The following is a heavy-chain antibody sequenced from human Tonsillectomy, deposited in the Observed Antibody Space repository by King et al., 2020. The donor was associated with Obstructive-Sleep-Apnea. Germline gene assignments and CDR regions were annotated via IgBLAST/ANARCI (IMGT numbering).Heavy chain of an antibody. CDR3: ATSSNANIVATKTGGY. J-gene: IGHJ4*02. CDR2: FDPEDGET. D-gene: IGHD7-27*01. Sequence: QLVQSGAEVKKPGASVKVSCRVSGYILTKLSMHWVRQAPGKGLEWMGGFDPEDGETIYAQKFQGRVTMTEDTSTDTVYMELSSLRSEDTAVYYCATSSNANIVATKTGGYWGQGTLVTVSS. CDR1: GYILTKLS. V-gene: IGHV1-24*01.